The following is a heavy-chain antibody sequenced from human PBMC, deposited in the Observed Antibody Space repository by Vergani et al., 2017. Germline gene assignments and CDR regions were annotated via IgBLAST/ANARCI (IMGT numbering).Heavy chain of an antibody. V-gene: IGHV3-23*01. CDR3: AKISSSQSWYFDY. D-gene: IGHD6-6*01. CDR2: ISGSGGST. Sequence: EVQLLESGGGLVQPGGSLRLSCAASGFTFSSYAMSWVRQAPGKGLEWVSAISGSGGSTYYADSVKGRFTISRDNSKHTLYLQMNSLRAEDTAVYYCAKISSSQSWYFDYWGQGTLVTVSS. J-gene: IGHJ4*02. CDR1: GFTFSSYA.